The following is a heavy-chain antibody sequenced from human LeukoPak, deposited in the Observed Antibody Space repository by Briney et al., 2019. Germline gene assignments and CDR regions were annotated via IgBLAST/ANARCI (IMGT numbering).Heavy chain of an antibody. CDR2: IIPILGIA. D-gene: IGHD2-2*01. CDR1: GGTFRSYA. V-gene: IGHV1-69*04. J-gene: IGHJ6*02. Sequence: ASVKVSCKASGGTFRSYAISWVRQAPGQGLEWMGRIIPILGIANYAQKFQGRVTITADKSTSTAYMELSSLRSEDTAVYYCARVYCSSTSCSRSYYYYGMDVWGQGTTVTVS. CDR3: ARVYCSSTSCSRSYYYYGMDV.